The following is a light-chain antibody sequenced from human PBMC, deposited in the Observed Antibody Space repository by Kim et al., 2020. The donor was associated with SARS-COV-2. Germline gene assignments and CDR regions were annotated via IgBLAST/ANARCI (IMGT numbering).Light chain of an antibody. V-gene: IGLV3-21*04. CDR3: QVWDSSSDHPLVV. CDR1: NIGTKS. CDR2: YDR. Sequence: SYELTQPPSVSVAPGKTASITCGGNNIGTKSVHWYQQKPGQAPVVVIYYDRDRPSGIPERFSDSNSGNTATLTISRVEAGDEADYYCQVWDSSSDHPLVVFGGGTKLNVL. J-gene: IGLJ2*01.